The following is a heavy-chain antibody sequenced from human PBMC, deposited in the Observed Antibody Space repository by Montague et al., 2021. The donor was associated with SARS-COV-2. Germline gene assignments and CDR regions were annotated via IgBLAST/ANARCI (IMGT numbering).Heavy chain of an antibody. D-gene: IGHD3-10*01. V-gene: IGHV3-53*01. J-gene: IGHJ4*02. CDR3: ARDFGESRDH. CDR1: GFTVSSNY. CDR2: IYSSGRT. Sequence: SLRLSCAAFGFTVSSNYMSWVRQAPGKGLEWVSLIYSSGRTSYADSVKGRFTMSRDNSKNTLYLQMNSLRAEDTAVYYCARDFGESRDHWGQGTLVTVSS.